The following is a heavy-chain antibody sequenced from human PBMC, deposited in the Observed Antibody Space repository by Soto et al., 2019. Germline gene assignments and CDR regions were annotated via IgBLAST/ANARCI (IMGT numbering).Heavy chain of an antibody. CDR3: AGSRYVSGSFPYFFDY. Sequence: GGSLRLSCAAFGFTFSSYAMSWVRQAPGKGLEWVSAVRGSGGSTYYADSVKGRFTISRDNSKNTLYLQMNSLRAEDTALYYCAGSRYVSGSFPYFFDYWAQGTLVTVSS. J-gene: IGHJ4*02. D-gene: IGHD3-10*01. V-gene: IGHV3-23*01. CDR2: VRGSGGST. CDR1: GFTFSSYA.